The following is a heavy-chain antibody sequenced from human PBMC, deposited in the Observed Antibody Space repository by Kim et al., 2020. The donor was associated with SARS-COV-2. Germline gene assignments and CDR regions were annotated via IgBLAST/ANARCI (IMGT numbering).Heavy chain of an antibody. Sequence: SVKVSCKAFGDSFSSYTISWVRQAPGRGLEWMGRIIPILGTPTYAQKFQDRLTIVADKSTSTVYMELSGLTSEDTAVYYCATPNVIGTTLSGFGMDVWGQGTTVSVSS. CDR2: IIPILGTP. D-gene: IGHD1-7*01. CDR1: GDSFSSYT. J-gene: IGHJ6*02. CDR3: ATPNVIGTTLSGFGMDV. V-gene: IGHV1-69*08.